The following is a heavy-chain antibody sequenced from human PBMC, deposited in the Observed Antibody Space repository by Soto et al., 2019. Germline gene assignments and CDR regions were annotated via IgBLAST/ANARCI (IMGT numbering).Heavy chain of an antibody. J-gene: IGHJ3*02. V-gene: IGHV1-69*01. CDR3: ARDPGSSSRPLFSSGYYRVRDAFDI. CDR2: IIPIFGTA. D-gene: IGHD3-22*01. Sequence: QVQLVQSGAEVKKPGSSVKVSCKASGGTFSSYAISWVRQAPGQGLEWMGGIIPIFGTANYAQKFQGRVTITADESTSTAYMELSSLRSEDTAVYYCARDPGSSSRPLFSSGYYRVRDAFDIWGQGTMVTVSS. CDR1: GGTFSSYA.